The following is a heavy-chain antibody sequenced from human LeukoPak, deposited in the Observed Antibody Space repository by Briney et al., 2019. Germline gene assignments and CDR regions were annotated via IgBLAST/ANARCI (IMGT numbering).Heavy chain of an antibody. CDR2: ISAYNGNT. CDR3: ARAKEYYDFWSGYPTSPRYYFDY. CDR1: GYTFTSYG. V-gene: IGHV1-18*01. D-gene: IGHD3-3*01. Sequence: ASVKVSCKASGYTFTSYGISWVRQAPGQGLEWMGWISAYNGNTNYAQKLQGRVTMTTDTSTSTAYMELRSLRSDDTAVYYCARAKEYYDFWSGYPTSPRYYFDYWGQGTLVTVSS. J-gene: IGHJ4*02.